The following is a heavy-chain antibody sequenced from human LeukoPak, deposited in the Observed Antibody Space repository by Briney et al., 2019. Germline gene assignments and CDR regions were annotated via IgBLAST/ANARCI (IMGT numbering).Heavy chain of an antibody. D-gene: IGHD3-22*01. J-gene: IGHJ4*02. CDR3: ARDLSSSYYYVFDY. Sequence: ASVKVSCKASGYTFISYGISWVRQAPGQGLEWMGWISAYNGNTIYAQMLQGRVTMTTDTSTSTAYMELRSLRSDDTAVYYCARDLSSSYYYVFDYWGQGTLVTVSS. CDR2: ISAYNGNT. CDR1: GYTFISYG. V-gene: IGHV1-18*01.